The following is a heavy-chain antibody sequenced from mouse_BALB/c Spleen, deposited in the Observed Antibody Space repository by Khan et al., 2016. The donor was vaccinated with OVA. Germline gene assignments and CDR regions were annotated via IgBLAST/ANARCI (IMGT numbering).Heavy chain of an antibody. CDR1: GFSLTSYG. CDR2: IWAGGST. Sequence: QVQLKESGPGLVAPSQSLSITCTVSGFSLTSYGVHWVRQPPGKGLEWLGVIWAGGSTNYNSALMSRLSLSKANTKTQVFLRMDSLQTDDTAMYYCARYEGPTWGQGTLVTVSA. CDR3: ARYEGPT. J-gene: IGHJ3*01. V-gene: IGHV2-9*02. D-gene: IGHD2-3*01.